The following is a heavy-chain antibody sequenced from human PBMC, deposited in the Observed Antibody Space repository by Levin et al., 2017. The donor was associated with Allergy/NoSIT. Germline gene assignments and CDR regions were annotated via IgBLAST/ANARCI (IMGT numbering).Heavy chain of an antibody. CDR3: LYAGGYVIAADRYYYYGMDV. CDR2: IKSKTDGGTT. D-gene: IGHD6-6*01. J-gene: IGHJ6*02. CDR1: GFTFSNAW. Sequence: PGGSLRLSCAASGFTFSNAWMSWVRQAPGKGLEWVGRIKSKTDGGTTDYAAPVKGRFTISRDDSKNTLYLQMNSLKTEDTAVYYCLYAGGYVIAADRYYYYGMDVWGQGTTVTVSS. V-gene: IGHV3-15*01.